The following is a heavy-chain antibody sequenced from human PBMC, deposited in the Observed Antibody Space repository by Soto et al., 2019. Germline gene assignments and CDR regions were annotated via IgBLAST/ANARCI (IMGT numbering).Heavy chain of an antibody. CDR3: ARHRHPRGTVGATSPLDP. CDR1: CGSIGSSSYY. Sequence: SETLSLTCTVSCGSIGSSSYYWGWIRQPPGKGPEWIASIYYIGNTYYNPSLKSRVTISVDTSKNQLFLKLRSVTAADTAVYYCARHRHPRGTVGATSPLDPWGQGTQVTVSS. V-gene: IGHV4-39*01. D-gene: IGHD1-26*01. J-gene: IGHJ5*02. CDR2: IYYIGNT.